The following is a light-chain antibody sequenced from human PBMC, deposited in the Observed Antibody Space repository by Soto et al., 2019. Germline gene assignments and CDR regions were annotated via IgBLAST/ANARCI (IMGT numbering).Light chain of an antibody. CDR2: GAS. CDR1: QSVSSSY. V-gene: IGKV3-20*01. J-gene: IGKJ1*01. CDR3: QQYGSSPRT. Sequence: EIVLTQSPGTLSLSPGERATHSCRASQSVSSSYLAWYQQKPGQAPRLLIYGASSRATGIPERFSGSGSGTDLTLTISRLEPEDFAVYYCQQYGSSPRTFGHGTKVYIK.